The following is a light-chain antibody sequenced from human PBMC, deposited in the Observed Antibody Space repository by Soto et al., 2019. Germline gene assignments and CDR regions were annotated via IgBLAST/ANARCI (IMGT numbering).Light chain of an antibody. Sequence: IVLTQSPGTLSLSPGETATLSCRASQSVSSNYVAWFHQKPGQAPRLLIYGASSRATGVPDRFSASGSGTDFTLTISRLEPEDFAVYYCQQYGMSPFTFGPGTKVDIK. V-gene: IGKV3-20*01. J-gene: IGKJ3*01. CDR2: GAS. CDR3: QQYGMSPFT. CDR1: QSVSSNY.